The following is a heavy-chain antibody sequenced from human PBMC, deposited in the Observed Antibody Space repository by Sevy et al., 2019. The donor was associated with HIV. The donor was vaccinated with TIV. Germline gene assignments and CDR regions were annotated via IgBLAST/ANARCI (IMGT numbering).Heavy chain of an antibody. V-gene: IGHV1-69*13. CDR2: IIPMFGAP. CDR1: GHTFSNYA. J-gene: IGHJ4*02. D-gene: IGHD6-13*01. Sequence: ASVKVSCKASGHTFSNYAISWVRQAHGQGLEWMGGIIPMFGAPNYAQKFQGRVTITADESTSTAYMQLSSLRSEDTAVYYCARDSLYSTNWAFDYWGQGTLVTVSS. CDR3: ARDSLYSTNWAFDY.